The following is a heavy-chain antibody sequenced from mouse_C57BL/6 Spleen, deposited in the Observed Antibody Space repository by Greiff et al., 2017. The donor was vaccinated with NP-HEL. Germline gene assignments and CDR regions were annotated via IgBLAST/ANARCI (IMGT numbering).Heavy chain of an antibody. CDR3: ARDYGSNYAMDY. V-gene: IGHV1-19*01. D-gene: IGHD1-1*01. CDR1: GYTFTDYY. Sequence: EVQLKESGPVLVKPGASVKMSCKASGYTFTDYYMNWVKQSHGKSLEWIGVINPYNGGTSYNQKFKGKATLTVDKSSSTAYMELNSLTSEDSAVYYCARDYGSNYAMDYWGQGTSVTVSS. CDR2: INPYNGGT. J-gene: IGHJ4*01.